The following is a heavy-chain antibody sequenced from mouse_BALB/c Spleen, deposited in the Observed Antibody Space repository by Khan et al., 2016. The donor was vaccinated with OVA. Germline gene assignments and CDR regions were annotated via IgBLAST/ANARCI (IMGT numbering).Heavy chain of an antibody. J-gene: IGHJ2*03. V-gene: IGHV2-3*01. CDR2: IWGDGCT. CDR3: AKLGVCYFVS. D-gene: IGHD3-3*01. CDR1: GFSLTSDG. Sequence: VQLQESGPGLVAPSQSLSITCTVSGFSLTSDGVSWVRQPPGKGLEWLGVIWGDGCTNYHSDLRYRLSIRKDNSKSQVFLILDSLQTDDTATYYGAKLGVCYFVSGGKGIRLTVSS.